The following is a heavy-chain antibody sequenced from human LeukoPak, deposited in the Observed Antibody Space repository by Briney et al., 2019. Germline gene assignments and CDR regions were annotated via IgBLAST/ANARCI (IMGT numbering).Heavy chain of an antibody. V-gene: IGHV4-34*01. CDR2: INHSGST. Sequence: SETLSLTCAVYGGSFSGYYWSWIRQPPGKGLEWIGEINHSGSTNYNPSLKSRVTISVDTSKNQFSLKLSSVTAADTAVYYCARSAVAGKGETVNWFDPWGRGTLVTVSS. CDR1: GGSFSGYY. D-gene: IGHD6-19*01. CDR3: ARSAVAGKGETVNWFDP. J-gene: IGHJ5*02.